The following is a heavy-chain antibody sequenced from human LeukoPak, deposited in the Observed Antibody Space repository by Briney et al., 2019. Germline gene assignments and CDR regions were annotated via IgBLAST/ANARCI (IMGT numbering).Heavy chain of an antibody. J-gene: IGHJ5*02. Sequence: SETLSLTCTVSGGSISSGSYYWSWIRQPAGKGREWIGRIYTSGSTNYNPSLKSRVTISVDTSKNQFSLKMSSVTAADTAVYYCAREKEQQLENCFEAWGQGTLVTVSS. CDR1: GGSISSGSYY. D-gene: IGHD6-13*01. CDR2: IYTSGST. V-gene: IGHV4-61*02. CDR3: AREKEQQLENCFEA.